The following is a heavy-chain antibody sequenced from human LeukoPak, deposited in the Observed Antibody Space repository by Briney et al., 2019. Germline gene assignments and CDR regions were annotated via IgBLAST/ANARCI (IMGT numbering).Heavy chain of an antibody. CDR1: GFTFSSYW. D-gene: IGHD3-9*01. J-gene: IGHJ6*02. Sequence: GGSLRLSCAASGFTFSSYWMSWVRQAPGKGLEWVANIKQDGSEKYYVDSVKGRFTISRDNAKNSLYLQMNGLRAEDTAVYYCARGVRYFDWLKIPYYYYYGMDVWGQGTTVTVSS. CDR2: IKQDGSEK. CDR3: ARGVRYFDWLKIPYYYYYGMDV. V-gene: IGHV3-7*04.